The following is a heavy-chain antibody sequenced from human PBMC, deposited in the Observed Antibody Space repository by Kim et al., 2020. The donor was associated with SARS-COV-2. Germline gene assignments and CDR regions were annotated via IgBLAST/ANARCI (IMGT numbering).Heavy chain of an antibody. Sequence: GGSLRLSCAASGFTFSSYAMSWVRQAPGKGLEWVSAISGSGGSTYYADSVKGRFTISRDNSKNTLYLQMNSLRAEDTAVYYCAKATGGLFNGWLAFDYWGQGTLVTVSS. CDR2: ISGSGGST. D-gene: IGHD6-19*01. V-gene: IGHV3-23*01. CDR3: AKATGGLFNGWLAFDY. CDR1: GFTFSSYA. J-gene: IGHJ4*02.